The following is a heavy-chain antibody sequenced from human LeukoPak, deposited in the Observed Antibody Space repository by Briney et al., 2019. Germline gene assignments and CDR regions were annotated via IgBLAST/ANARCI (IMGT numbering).Heavy chain of an antibody. CDR2: ISETSTTI. V-gene: IGHV3-48*01. Sequence: GGSLRLSCTASGFTFGDYTMSWVRQAPGKGLEWVSYISETSTTIYYADSVKGRFTISRDNAKNSLYLQMNSLRAEDTAVYYCARVSPPSDPWGQGTLVTVSS. J-gene: IGHJ5*02. CDR1: GFTFGDYT. CDR3: ARVSPPSDP.